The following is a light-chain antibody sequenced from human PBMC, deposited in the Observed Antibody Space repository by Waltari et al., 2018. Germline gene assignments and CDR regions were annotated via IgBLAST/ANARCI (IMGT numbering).Light chain of an antibody. CDR2: AVN. V-gene: IGLV2-11*01. J-gene: IGLJ2*01. CDR3: CSFAGSQTVI. CDR1: SSYIGGSDS. Sequence: QSALPQPRSVSGSPGQSVTISCTGPSSYIGGSDSLSWYQQHPGKAPKRVIYAVNKRPSGVSDHVAGSKSGNTASLTISGLQAEDEADYFCCSFAGSQTVIFGGGTRLTVL.